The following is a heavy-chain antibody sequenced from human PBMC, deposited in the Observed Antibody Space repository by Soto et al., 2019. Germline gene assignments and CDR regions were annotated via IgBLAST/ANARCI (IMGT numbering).Heavy chain of an antibody. CDR3: ARDVGGWYPYFDY. J-gene: IGHJ4*02. CDR1: GFTFSSHW. CDR2: IRNDGSEK. Sequence: GGSLRLSCAASGFTFSSHWMSWVRQAPGKGLEWVPNIRNDGSEKYYVDSVKGRFTTSRDNAKNSLYLQMNSLRAEDSAVYYCARDVGGWYPYFDYWGQGTLVTVSS. D-gene: IGHD6-19*01. V-gene: IGHV3-7*03.